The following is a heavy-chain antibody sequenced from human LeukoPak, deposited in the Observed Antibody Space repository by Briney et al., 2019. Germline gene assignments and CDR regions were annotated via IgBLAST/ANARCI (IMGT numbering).Heavy chain of an antibody. CDR2: IYTSGST. Sequence: SETLSLTCTVSGGSISSGSYYWSWIRQPAGKGLEWIGRIYTSGSTNYNPSLKSRVTISVDTSKNQFSLKLSSVTAADTAVYYCASNIVVVPAARDIFDYWGQGTLVTVSS. CDR1: GGSISSGSYY. J-gene: IGHJ4*02. D-gene: IGHD2-2*01. V-gene: IGHV4-61*02. CDR3: ASNIVVVPAARDIFDY.